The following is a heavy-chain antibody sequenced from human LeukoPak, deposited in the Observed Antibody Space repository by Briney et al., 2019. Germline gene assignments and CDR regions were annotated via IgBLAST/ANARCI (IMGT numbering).Heavy chain of an antibody. V-gene: IGHV4-59*01. CDR2: IPHSGST. CDR3: ARTKTAAAPYDAFDI. Sequence: SETLSLTCTVDSISGYYWSWLRQPPGKGLEWIGYIPHSGSTNYNPSLKGRVTMSLDTSKNHFSLRLSSVTAADTAIYYCARTKTAAAPYDAFDIWGQGTMVTVSS. D-gene: IGHD6-13*01. CDR1: SISGYY. J-gene: IGHJ3*02.